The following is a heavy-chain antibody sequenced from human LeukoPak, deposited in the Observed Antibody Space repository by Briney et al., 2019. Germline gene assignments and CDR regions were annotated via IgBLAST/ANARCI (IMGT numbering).Heavy chain of an antibody. D-gene: IGHD4-17*01. CDR3: AREARYGDYES. CDR1: GGSISSGSYY. CDR2: IYTSGST. V-gene: IGHV4-61*02. J-gene: IGHJ4*02. Sequence: SETLSLTCTVSGGSISSGSYYWSWIRQPAGKGLEWIGRIYTSGSTNYNPSLKSRVTISVDTSKNQFSLKLSSVTAADTAVYYCAREARYGDYESWGQGTLVTVSS.